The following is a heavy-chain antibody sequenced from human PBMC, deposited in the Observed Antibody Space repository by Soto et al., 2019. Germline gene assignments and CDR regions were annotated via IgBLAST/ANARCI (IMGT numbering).Heavy chain of an antibody. Sequence: SETLSLTCTVSGGSISSGGYSWSWIRQPPGKGLEWIGYIYHSGSTYYNPSLKSRVTISVDRSKNQFSLKLSSVTAADTAVYYCARGQVVAAQHWGQGTLVTVSS. J-gene: IGHJ4*02. CDR2: IYHSGST. V-gene: IGHV4-30-2*01. D-gene: IGHD2-15*01. CDR1: GGSISSGGYS. CDR3: ARGQVVAAQH.